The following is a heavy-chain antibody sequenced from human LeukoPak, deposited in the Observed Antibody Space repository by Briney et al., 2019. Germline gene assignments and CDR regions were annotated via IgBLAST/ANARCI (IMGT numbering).Heavy chain of an antibody. V-gene: IGHV3-23*01. CDR3: AKDDVGIVATTLDY. CDR2: ISGSGGST. D-gene: IGHD5-12*01. CDR1: GFTFSSYA. J-gene: IGHJ4*02. Sequence: GGSLRLSCAASGFTFSSYAMSWVRQAPGKGLEWVSAISGSGGSTYYADSVKGRFTISRDNAKNSLYLQMNSLRAEDTALYYCAKDDVGIVATTLDYWGQGTLVTVSS.